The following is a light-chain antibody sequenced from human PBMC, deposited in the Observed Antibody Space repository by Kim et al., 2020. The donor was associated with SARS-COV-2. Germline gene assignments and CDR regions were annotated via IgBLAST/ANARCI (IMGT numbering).Light chain of an antibody. J-gene: IGLJ1*01. CDR2: GKN. Sequence: VALGQTVRITCQGDSLRSYYASWYQQKPGQAPVLVIYGKNNRPSGIPDRFSCSSSGNTASLTITGAQAEDEADYYCNSRDSSGTYVFGTGTKVTVL. CDR3: NSRDSSGTYV. V-gene: IGLV3-19*01. CDR1: SLRSYY.